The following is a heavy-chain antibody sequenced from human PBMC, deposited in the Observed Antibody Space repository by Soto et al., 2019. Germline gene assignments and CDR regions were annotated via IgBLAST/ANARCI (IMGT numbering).Heavy chain of an antibody. Sequence: QIQLVQSGAEVKKPGASVKVACKASGYTLNTYGIPWVRQTHGQGLEWMGWISANNDHTNYPQKLQGRVTMTTDTSSSAAYMVLRRLTSVVTVGYYFARVTYFEYWGHGTLVSVSS. CDR2: ISANNDHT. CDR3: ARVTYFEY. V-gene: IGHV1-18*01. CDR1: GYTLNTYG. D-gene: IGHD2-21*02. J-gene: IGHJ4*01.